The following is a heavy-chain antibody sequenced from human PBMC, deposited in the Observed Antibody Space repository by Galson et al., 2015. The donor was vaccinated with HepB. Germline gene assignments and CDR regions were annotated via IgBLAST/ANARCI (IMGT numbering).Heavy chain of an antibody. V-gene: IGHV3-48*01. CDR3: ARDSEVVITPSFDY. D-gene: IGHD3-22*01. Sequence: SLRLSCAASGFTFSSYSMNWVRQAPGKGLEWVSYISSSSSTIYYADSVKGRFTISRDNAKNSLYLQMNSLRAEDTAVYYCARDSEVVITPSFDYWGQGTLVTVSS. CDR2: ISSSSSTI. J-gene: IGHJ4*02. CDR1: GFTFSSYS.